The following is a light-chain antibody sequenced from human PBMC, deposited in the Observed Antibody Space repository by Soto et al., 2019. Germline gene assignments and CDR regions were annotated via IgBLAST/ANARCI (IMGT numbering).Light chain of an antibody. CDR2: GAS. J-gene: IGKJ1*01. CDR1: QSVRSN. V-gene: IGKV3-15*01. CDR3: QQYNDWPRT. Sequence: EILMTQSPSTLSVSPGERATLSCRASQSVRSNLARYQQKPGKAPRLLIYGASTRATGIPARFSGSGSGTEFTLTISSLQSEDFELYYCQQYNDWPRTFGQGTKVDIK.